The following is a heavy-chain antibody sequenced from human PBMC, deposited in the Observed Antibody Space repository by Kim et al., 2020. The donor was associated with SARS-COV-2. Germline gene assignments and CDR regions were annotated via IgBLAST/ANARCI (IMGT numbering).Heavy chain of an antibody. J-gene: IGHJ4*02. Sequence: SETLSLTCTVSGGSISSNNYYWGWIRQPPGKGLEWIGGIHNTGSTFYNPSLRSRVTISVDTSKNQFSLKLNSVTAADAAVYYCAKDMGPRSGAWVYYFDLWGQGTLVTVS. CDR1: GGSISSNNYY. D-gene: IGHD6-19*01. CDR2: IHNTGST. V-gene: IGHV4-39*02. CDR3: AKDMGPRSGAWVYYFDL.